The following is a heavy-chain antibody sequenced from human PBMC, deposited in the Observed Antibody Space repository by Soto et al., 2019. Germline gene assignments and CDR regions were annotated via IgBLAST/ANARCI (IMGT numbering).Heavy chain of an antibody. CDR3: ARAYSGRLPRRADYYFAMDV. V-gene: IGHV3-13*05. CDR1: GFTFSAYD. Sequence: PWGCLRLSCAASGFTFSAYDMHWVRQTTGKGLEWVSAIGAADDPYYLGSVKGRFTISRENAKNSLYLQMNSLRAEDTAVYYCARAYSGRLPRRADYYFAMDVWGQGTTVTVSS. J-gene: IGHJ6*02. CDR2: IGAADDP. D-gene: IGHD2-15*01.